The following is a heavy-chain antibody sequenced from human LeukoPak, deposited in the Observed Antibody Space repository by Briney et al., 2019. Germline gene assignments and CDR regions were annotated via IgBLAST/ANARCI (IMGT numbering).Heavy chain of an antibody. D-gene: IGHD2-2*01. CDR1: GFTFSSYA. Sequence: GGSLRLSCAASGFTFSSYAMSWVRQAPGKGLEWVSAISGSGGSTYYADSVKGRFTISRDNSKNTLYLQMNSLRAEDTAVYYCAKGGCSSTSCYYYYGMDVWGQGTTVTVSS. J-gene: IGHJ6*02. V-gene: IGHV3-23*01. CDR3: AKGGCSSTSCYYYYGMDV. CDR2: ISGSGGST.